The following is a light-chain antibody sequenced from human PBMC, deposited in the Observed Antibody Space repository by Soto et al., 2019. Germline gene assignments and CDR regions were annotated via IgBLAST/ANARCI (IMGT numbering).Light chain of an antibody. Sequence: EIVLTQSPATLSLSPGDRATLSCGASQSVSSSYVAWYQQKAGLAPRLLIYDGSSRASGIPDRFSGSGSGTDFTLTIGRLEPEDFAVYYCQQYDNSAPHSFGGGTKVEMK. CDR1: QSVSSSY. CDR2: DGS. J-gene: IGKJ4*01. V-gene: IGKV3D-20*01. CDR3: QQYDNSAPHS.